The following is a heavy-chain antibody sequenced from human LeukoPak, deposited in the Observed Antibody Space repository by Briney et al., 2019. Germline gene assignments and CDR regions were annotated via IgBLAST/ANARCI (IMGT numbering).Heavy chain of an antibody. D-gene: IGHD1-26*01. Sequence: SETLSLTCTVSGGSISSSSYYWGWIRQPPGKGLEWIGTIYYSGSTYYNPSLKSRVTISVDTSKNQFSLKLSSVTAADTAVYYCARRGKRLVGTTTGFDYWGRGTLVTVSS. V-gene: IGHV4-39*01. CDR1: GGSISSSSYY. CDR3: ARRGKRLVGTTTGFDY. CDR2: IYYSGST. J-gene: IGHJ4*02.